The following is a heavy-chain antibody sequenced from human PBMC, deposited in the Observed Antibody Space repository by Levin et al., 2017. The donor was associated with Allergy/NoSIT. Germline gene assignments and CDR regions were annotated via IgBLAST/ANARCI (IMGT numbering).Heavy chain of an antibody. D-gene: IGHD3-16*02. V-gene: IGHV2-5*01. CDR1: GFSLSTSAVG. J-gene: IGHJ4*02. CDR3: AHLARGSDYVGGGYRQPGPEYFDS. CDR2: IYWNDDE. Sequence: KRSGPTLVKPTQTLTLTCTFSGFSLSTSAVGVGWIRQPPGKALEWLALIYWNDDERYSPSLKSRLTITKDASKNQIVLRMTNMDPVDTATYYCAHLARGSDYVGGGYRQPGPEYFDSWGQGTLVTVSS.